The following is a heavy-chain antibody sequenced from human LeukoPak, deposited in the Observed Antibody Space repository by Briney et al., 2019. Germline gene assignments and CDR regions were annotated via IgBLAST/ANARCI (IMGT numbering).Heavy chain of an antibody. CDR1: GFTFSSYG. J-gene: IGHJ4*02. V-gene: IGHV3-30*02. CDR2: IRSDGSNK. D-gene: IGHD3-3*01. CDR3: AKDRSVITIFGIDY. Sequence: GGSLRLSCAASGFTFSSYGMHWVRQAPGKGLEWVAFIRSDGSNKYYADSVKGRFTISRDNSKNTLYLQMNSQRAEDTAVYYCAKDRSVITIFGIDYWGQGTLVTVSS.